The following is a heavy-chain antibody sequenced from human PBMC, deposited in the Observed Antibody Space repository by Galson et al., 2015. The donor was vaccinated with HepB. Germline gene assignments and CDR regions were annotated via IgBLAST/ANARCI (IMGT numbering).Heavy chain of an antibody. V-gene: IGHV3-7*03. Sequence: SLRLSCAASGFTFSSYWMSWVRQAPGKGLEWVANIKQDGSEKYYVDSVKGRFTISRDNAKNSLYLQMNSLRAEDTAVYYCAVQGYSSSWTPYYYYGMDVWGQGTTVTVSS. CDR2: IKQDGSEK. J-gene: IGHJ6*02. CDR3: AVQGYSSSWTPYYYYGMDV. D-gene: IGHD6-13*01. CDR1: GFTFSSYW.